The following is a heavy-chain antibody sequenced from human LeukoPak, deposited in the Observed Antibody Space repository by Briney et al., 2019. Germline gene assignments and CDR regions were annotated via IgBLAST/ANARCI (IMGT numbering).Heavy chain of an antibody. D-gene: IGHD5-24*01. CDR1: GDSISTSNSY. CDR3: AGWRQLPMGCFDY. J-gene: IGHJ4*02. CDR2: IYYSGIT. Sequence: SETLSLTCTVSGDSISTSNSYWGWIRQPPGKRLEWIGSIYYSGITYYTASLKSRVTISVDTSKSPFSLKLTSVTAADTAVYYCAGWRQLPMGCFDYWGQGSLVTVSS. V-gene: IGHV4-39*01.